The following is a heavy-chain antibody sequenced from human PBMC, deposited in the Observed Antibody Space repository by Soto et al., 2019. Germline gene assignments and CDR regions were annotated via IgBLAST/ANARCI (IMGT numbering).Heavy chain of an antibody. CDR1: SGSISSSNW. Sequence: QVQLQESGPGLVKPSGTLSLTCAVSSGSISSSNWWSWVRQPPGKGLEWIGEIYHSGSTNYNPSLKSRVTISVDKSKNQFYLKLSSVTAADTAVYYCARSGRGGYSYGFIYMDVWGKGTTVTVSS. V-gene: IGHV4-4*02. D-gene: IGHD5-18*01. J-gene: IGHJ6*03. CDR2: IYHSGST. CDR3: ARSGRGGYSYGFIYMDV.